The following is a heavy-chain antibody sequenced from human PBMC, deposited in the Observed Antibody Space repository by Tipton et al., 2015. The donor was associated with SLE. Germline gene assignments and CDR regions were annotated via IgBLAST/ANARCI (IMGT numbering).Heavy chain of an antibody. Sequence: SLRLSCATSGFTFTRYEFNWVRQAPGKGLEWVAFINKTGNDIYYADSVKGRFTISRDNTKTSLYLQMNSLRAADTAVYYCARVSSGSYGYWGQGTLVTVSS. CDR3: ARVSSGSYGY. V-gene: IGHV3-48*03. CDR1: GFTFTRYE. D-gene: IGHD1-26*01. CDR2: INKTGNDI. J-gene: IGHJ4*02.